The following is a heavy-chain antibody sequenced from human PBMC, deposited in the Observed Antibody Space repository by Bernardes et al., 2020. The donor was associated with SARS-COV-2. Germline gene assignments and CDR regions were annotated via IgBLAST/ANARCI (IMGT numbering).Heavy chain of an antibody. CDR1: GGSISSGDYH. V-gene: IGHV4-39*01. D-gene: IGHD5-18*01. J-gene: IGHJ3*01. Sequence: SETLSLTCTVSGGSISSGDYHCGWIRQPPGKGLEWIGCGFYGGSRYYNPSLKSRVTMSMDKSKNQFSLSLTSVTVADTAVYYCARPSRDGYGDDSFDVWGQGTLVTVSS. CDR2: GFYGGSR. CDR3: ARPSRDGYGDDSFDV.